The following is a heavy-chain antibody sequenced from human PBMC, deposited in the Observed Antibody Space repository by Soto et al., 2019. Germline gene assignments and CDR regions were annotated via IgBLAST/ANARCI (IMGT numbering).Heavy chain of an antibody. J-gene: IGHJ4*02. D-gene: IGHD3-3*01. V-gene: IGHV1-3*01. CDR1: GYTFTSYA. Sequence: ASVKVSCKASGYTFTSYAMYWVRQAPGQRLEWMGWINAGNGNTKYSQKFQGRVTITRDTSASTAYMELSSLRSEDTAVYYCARAVSRAYYDFWSGYYYFDYWGQGTLVTVSS. CDR2: INAGNGNT. CDR3: ARAVSRAYYDFWSGYYYFDY.